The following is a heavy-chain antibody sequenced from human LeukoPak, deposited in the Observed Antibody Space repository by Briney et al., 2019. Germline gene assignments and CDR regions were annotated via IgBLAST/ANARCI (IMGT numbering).Heavy chain of an antibody. V-gene: IGHV1-8*01. D-gene: IGHD6-13*01. CDR2: MNPNSGNT. J-gene: IGHJ1*01. CDR1: GYTFTSYD. Sequence: ASVKVSCKASGYTFTSYDINWVRQATGQGLEWMGWMNPNSGNTGYAQKFQGRVTMTRNTSISTAYMELSSLRSEDTAVYYCARAKIAAAGRKVWVRGEYFQHWGQGTLVTVSS. CDR3: ARAKIAAAGRKVWVRGEYFQH.